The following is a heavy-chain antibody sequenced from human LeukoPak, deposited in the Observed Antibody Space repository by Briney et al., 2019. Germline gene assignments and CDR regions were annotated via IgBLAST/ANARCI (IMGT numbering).Heavy chain of an antibody. J-gene: IGHJ3*02. Sequence: PGGSLRLSCAASGFTFSMYWMSWVRQGPGKGLEWVANINEDGGAKYYVDSVKGRFTISRDNAKNSLFLQMNSLRAEDTAVYYCARDVYDSGRGAFDILGQGTLVTVSS. V-gene: IGHV3-7*01. CDR3: ARDVYDSGRGAFDI. CDR2: INEDGGAK. CDR1: GFTFSMYW. D-gene: IGHD3-10*01.